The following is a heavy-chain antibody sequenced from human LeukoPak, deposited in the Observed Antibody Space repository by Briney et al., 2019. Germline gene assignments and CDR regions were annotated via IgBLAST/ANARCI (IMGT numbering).Heavy chain of an antibody. Sequence: GGSLRLSCAASGFTFSSYSMNWVRQAPGEGLEWVSSISSSSSYIYYADSVKGRFTISRDNAKNSLYLQMNSLRAEDTAVYYCASGRVRDIVVVPAARSAFDIWGQGTMVTVSS. D-gene: IGHD2-2*01. CDR1: GFTFSSYS. CDR3: ASGRVRDIVVVPAARSAFDI. J-gene: IGHJ3*02. V-gene: IGHV3-21*01. CDR2: ISSSSSYI.